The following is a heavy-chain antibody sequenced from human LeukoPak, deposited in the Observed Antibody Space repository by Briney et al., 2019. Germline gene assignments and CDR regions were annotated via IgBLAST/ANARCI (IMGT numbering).Heavy chain of an antibody. V-gene: IGHV3-30-3*01. D-gene: IGHD5-12*01. CDR1: GFTVSSYA. CDR2: ISYDGSNK. J-gene: IGHJ4*02. Sequence: GGSPRLSCAASGFTVSSYAMHWVRQAPGKGLEWVALISYDGSNKYYAGSVKGRFTITRDNFENTLYLEMNSLRVEDTAVYYCANCPSGSGYGYLDLWGQGALVTVSS. CDR3: ANCPSGSGYGYLDL.